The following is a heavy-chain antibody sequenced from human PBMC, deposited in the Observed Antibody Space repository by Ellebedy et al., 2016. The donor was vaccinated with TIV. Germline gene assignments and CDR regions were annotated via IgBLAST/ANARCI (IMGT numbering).Heavy chain of an antibody. Sequence: SETLSLTCTVSGDSISSGGYYWGWIRQHPGTGLEYIGYIYYSGRTDYNPPLKSRVTISVDTSKNQFSLKLSSVTAADTAVYYCARDFHDYGIDAFDIWGQGTMVTVSS. CDR1: GDSISSGGYY. D-gene: IGHD4-17*01. J-gene: IGHJ3*02. CDR3: ARDFHDYGIDAFDI. V-gene: IGHV4-31*03. CDR2: IYYSGRT.